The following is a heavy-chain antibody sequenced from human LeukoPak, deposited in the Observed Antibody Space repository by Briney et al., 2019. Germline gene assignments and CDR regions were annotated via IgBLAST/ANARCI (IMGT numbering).Heavy chain of an antibody. V-gene: IGHV3-48*04. CDR3: ARGGSVAAADYWYFDL. CDR1: GFTFSSYT. CDR2: ISSSSSTI. Sequence: PGGSLRLSCAASGFTFSSYTMNWVRQAPGKGLEWVSYISSSSSTIYYADSVKCRFTISRDNAKNSLYLQMNSLRAEDTAVYYCARGGSVAAADYWYFDLWGRGTLVTVSS. D-gene: IGHD6-13*01. J-gene: IGHJ2*01.